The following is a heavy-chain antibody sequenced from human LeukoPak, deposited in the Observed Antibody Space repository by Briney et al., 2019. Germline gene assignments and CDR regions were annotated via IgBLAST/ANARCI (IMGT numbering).Heavy chain of an antibody. J-gene: IGHJ4*02. CDR3: ARAQRITMIVVVISYYFDY. V-gene: IGHV4-34*01. CDR2: INHSGST. Sequence: SETLSLTCAVYGGSFSGYYWSWIRRPPGKGLEWIGEINHSGSTNYNPSLKSRVTISVDTSKNQFSLKLSSVTAADTAVYYCARAQRITMIVVVISYYFDYWGQGTLVTVSS. CDR1: GGSFSGYY. D-gene: IGHD3-22*01.